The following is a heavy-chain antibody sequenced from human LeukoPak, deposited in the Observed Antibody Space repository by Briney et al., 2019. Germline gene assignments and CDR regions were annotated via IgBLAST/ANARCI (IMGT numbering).Heavy chain of an antibody. CDR2: IYPGDSDT. V-gene: IGHV5-51*01. CDR3: ARNLPDCSGGSCYNY. J-gene: IGHJ4*02. D-gene: IGHD2-15*01. CDR1: GYSFTSYW. Sequence: GESLKISCKGSGYSFTSYWIGWVRQMPGRGLEWMGIIYPGDSDTRYSPSFQGQVTISADKSISTAYLQWSSLKASDTAMYYCARNLPDCSGGSCYNYWGQGTLVTVSS.